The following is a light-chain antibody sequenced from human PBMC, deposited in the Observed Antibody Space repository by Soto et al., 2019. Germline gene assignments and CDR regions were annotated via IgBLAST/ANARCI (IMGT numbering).Light chain of an antibody. CDR2: WAS. CDR1: QSVLYSSNNKNY. V-gene: IGKV4-1*01. Sequence: DIVMTQSPDSLAVSLGERATINCKSSQSVLYSSNNKNYLAWYQQRPGQPPKLLIYWASTRESGVPDRFSGRGFGKVFPLTITRLQAEDGAVYYCQKYESTPPIFGRGTKLEIK. CDR3: QKYESTPPI. J-gene: IGKJ2*01.